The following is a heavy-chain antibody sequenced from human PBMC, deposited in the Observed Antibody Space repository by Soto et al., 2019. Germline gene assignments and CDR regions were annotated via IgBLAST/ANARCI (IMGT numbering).Heavy chain of an antibody. J-gene: IGHJ4*02. CDR3: ARANRIAVAPGGY. CDR2: MNPNSGNT. Sequence: QVQLVQSGAEVKKPGASVKVSCKASGYTFTSYDINWVRQATGQGLEWMGWMNPNSGNTGYAQKFQGRVTMTRNPAIGTAYLELRSLKDEDTAGYYGARANRIAVAPGGYWGQGTLVTVSS. V-gene: IGHV1-8*01. CDR1: GYTFTSYD. D-gene: IGHD6-19*01.